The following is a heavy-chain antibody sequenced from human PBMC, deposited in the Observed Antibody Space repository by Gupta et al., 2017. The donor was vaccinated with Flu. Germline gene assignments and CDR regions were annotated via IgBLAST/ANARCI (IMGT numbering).Heavy chain of an antibody. J-gene: IGHJ4*02. Sequence: DDYAIHWVRQAPGKGLEWVSGINWNSGRLGYADSVKGRFTISRDNAKNSLYLQMNSLRAEDTALYYCAKAAGYSDYDFFDYWGQGTLVTVSS. V-gene: IGHV3-9*01. CDR3: AKAAGYSDYDFFDY. CDR1: DDYA. CDR2: INWNSGRL. D-gene: IGHD5-12*01.